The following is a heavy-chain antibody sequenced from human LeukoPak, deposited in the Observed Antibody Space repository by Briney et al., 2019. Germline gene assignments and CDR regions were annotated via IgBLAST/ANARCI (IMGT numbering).Heavy chain of an antibody. CDR2: IYYSGST. J-gene: IGHJ5*02. Sequence: SETLSLTCTVSGGSISSSSYYWGWIRQPPGKGLEWIGSIYYSGSTYYNLSLKSRVTISVDTSKNQFSLKLSSVTAADTAVYYCARRGIITMVRGAVNGFDPWGQGTLVTVSS. V-gene: IGHV4-39*07. D-gene: IGHD3-10*01. CDR1: GGSISSSSYY. CDR3: ARRGIITMVRGAVNGFDP.